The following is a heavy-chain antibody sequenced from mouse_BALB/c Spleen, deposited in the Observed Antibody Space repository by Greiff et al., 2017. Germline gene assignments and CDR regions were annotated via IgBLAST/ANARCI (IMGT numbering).Heavy chain of an antibody. J-gene: IGHJ3*01. CDR2: IAPGSGST. Sequence: DLVKPGASVKLSCKASGSTFTSSWINWLKQRPGQGLEWIGRIAPGSGSTYYNEMFKGKATLTVDTSSSTAYIQLSSLSSEDSAVYFCARGYDGAWFAYWGQGTLVTVSA. CDR3: ARGYDGAWFAY. D-gene: IGHD2-14*01. CDR1: GSTFTSSW. V-gene: IGHV1S41*01.